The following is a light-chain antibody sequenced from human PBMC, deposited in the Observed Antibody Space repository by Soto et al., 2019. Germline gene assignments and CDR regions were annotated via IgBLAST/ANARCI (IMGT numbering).Light chain of an antibody. CDR1: SSDVGGYNY. V-gene: IGLV2-11*01. J-gene: IGLJ1*01. Sequence: QSALTQPRSVSGSPGQSVTISCTGTSSDVGGYNYVSWYQQHPGKAPKLMIFDVSKRPSGVPDRFSGSKSGSTAFLTISGLQADDEADYYCCSYAGGFYVVGTGTKVTVL. CDR2: DVS. CDR3: CSYAGGFYV.